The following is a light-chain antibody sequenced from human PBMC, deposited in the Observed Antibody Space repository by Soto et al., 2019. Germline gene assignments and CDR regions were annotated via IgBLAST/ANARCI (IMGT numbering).Light chain of an antibody. J-gene: IGKJ2*01. CDR2: AAS. Sequence: AIRMTQSPSSLSASTGDRVTITCRASQGISSYLAWYQQKPGKAPKLLIYAASTLQSGVPSRFSGSGSGKYFTLTISCLQSEDFANYYCKQYYSYPYTFGQGTKLEIK. CDR3: KQYYSYPYT. CDR1: QGISSY. V-gene: IGKV1-8*01.